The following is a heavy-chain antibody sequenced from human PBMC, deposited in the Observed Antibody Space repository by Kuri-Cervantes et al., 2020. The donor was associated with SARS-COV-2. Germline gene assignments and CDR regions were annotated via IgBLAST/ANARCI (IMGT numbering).Heavy chain of an antibody. CDR3: ARAGWYSKYYYYGMDV. CDR2: ISGSGGST. J-gene: IGHJ6*02. Sequence: GESLKISCAASGFTFSSYAMSWVRQAPGKGLEWVSAISGSGGSTYYADSVKGRFTISRDNAKNSLYLQMNSLRAEDTAVYYCARAGWYSKYYYYGMDVWGQGTTVTVSS. D-gene: IGHD2-15*01. V-gene: IGHV3-23*01. CDR1: GFTFSSYA.